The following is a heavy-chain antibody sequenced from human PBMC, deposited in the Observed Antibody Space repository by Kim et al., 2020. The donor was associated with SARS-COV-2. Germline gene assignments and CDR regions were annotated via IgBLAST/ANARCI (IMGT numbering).Heavy chain of an antibody. CDR1: GDTFSRYT. Sequence: SVKVSCKASGDTFSRYTINWVRQAPGQGLEWMGRIIPFLEIVDYAQKFQGRVTFTADKSTSTTYLEPRSLSLDDTAVYYCARINSGYDYWGQGSLVTVSS. CDR3: ARINSGYDY. V-gene: IGHV1-69*02. J-gene: IGHJ4*02. CDR2: IIPFLEIV. D-gene: IGHD5-12*01.